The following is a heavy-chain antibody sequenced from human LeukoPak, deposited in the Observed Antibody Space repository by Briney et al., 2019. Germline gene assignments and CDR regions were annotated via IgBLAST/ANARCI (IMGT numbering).Heavy chain of an antibody. Sequence: QPGRSLRLSCAASGFTFSSYAMHWVRQAPGKGLEWVAVISYDGSNKYYADSVKGRFTISRDNSKNTLYLQMNSLRAEDTAVYYCAKEVLGIAARPRPFDYWGQGTLVTVSS. V-gene: IGHV3-30*04. CDR1: GFTFSSYA. J-gene: IGHJ4*02. D-gene: IGHD6-6*01. CDR2: ISYDGSNK. CDR3: AKEVLGIAARPRPFDY.